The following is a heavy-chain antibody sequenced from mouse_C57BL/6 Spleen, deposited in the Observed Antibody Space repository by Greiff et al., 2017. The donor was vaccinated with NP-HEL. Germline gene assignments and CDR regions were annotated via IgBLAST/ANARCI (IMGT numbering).Heavy chain of an antibody. V-gene: IGHV5-17*01. D-gene: IGHD1-1*01. J-gene: IGHJ3*01. CDR3: ARPRGSSYFAY. Sequence: EVKVVESGGGLVKPGGSLKLSCAASGFTFSDYGMHWVRQAPEKGLEWVAYISSGSSTIYYADTVKGRFTISRDNAKNTLFLHMTSLRSEDTAMYYCARPRGSSYFAYWGQGTLVTVSA. CDR2: ISSGSSTI. CDR1: GFTFSDYG.